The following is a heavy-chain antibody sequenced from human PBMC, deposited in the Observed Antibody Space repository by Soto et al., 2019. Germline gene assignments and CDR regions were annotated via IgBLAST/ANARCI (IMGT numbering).Heavy chain of an antibody. CDR3: ARDAISMVRGTNNWFDP. D-gene: IGHD3-10*01. J-gene: IGHJ5*02. Sequence: GGSLRLSCAASGFTFSSYEMNWVRQVPGKGLEWVSNIGSGGTFIYYADSVKGRFTISRDSSKNTLYLQMNRLRADDTAVYYCARDAISMVRGTNNWFDPWGQGTLVTVSS. CDR2: IGSGGTFI. CDR1: GFTFSSYE. V-gene: IGHV3-48*03.